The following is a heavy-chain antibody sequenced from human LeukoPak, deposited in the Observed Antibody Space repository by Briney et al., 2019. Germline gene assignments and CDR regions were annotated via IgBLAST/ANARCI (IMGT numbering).Heavy chain of an antibody. CDR1: GFTFSSYS. CDR2: ITGSGPYI. J-gene: IGHJ4*02. Sequence: PGGSLRLSCAASGFTFSSYSMNWVRQSPGKGLEWVSSITGSGPYILYADSVKRRFTISRDNAKNSLYLQMNSLRAEDTAVYYCAKGGSYGDYGPFDYWGQGTLVTVSS. V-gene: IGHV3-21*01. D-gene: IGHD4-17*01. CDR3: AKGGSYGDYGPFDY.